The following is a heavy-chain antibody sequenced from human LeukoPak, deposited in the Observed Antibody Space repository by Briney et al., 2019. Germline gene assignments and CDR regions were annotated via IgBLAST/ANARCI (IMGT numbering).Heavy chain of an antibody. J-gene: IGHJ4*02. CDR1: GGSISSSSYY. CDR2: IYYSGST. Sequence: SETLSLTCTVSGGSISSSSYYWGWIRQPPGKGLEWIGSIYYSGSTYYNPSLKSRVTISVDTSKNQFSLKLSSVTAADTAVYYCARGRGRVRTEEISMVPGVEKGRPYYFDYWGQGTLVTVSS. V-gene: IGHV4-39*01. CDR3: ARGRGRVRTEEISMVPGVEKGRPYYFDY. D-gene: IGHD3-10*01.